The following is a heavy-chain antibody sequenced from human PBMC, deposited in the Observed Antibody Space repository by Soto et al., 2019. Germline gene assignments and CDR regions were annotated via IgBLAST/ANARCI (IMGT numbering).Heavy chain of an antibody. Sequence: SETLSLTCTVSGGSISSGDYYWSWIRQPPGKGLEWIGYIYYSGSTYYNPSLKSRVTISVDTSKNQFSLKLSSVTAADTAVYYCARDPYGRNWFDPWGQGTLVTVSS. D-gene: IGHD4-17*01. CDR1: GGSISSGDYY. V-gene: IGHV4-30-4*01. CDR3: ARDPYGRNWFDP. J-gene: IGHJ5*02. CDR2: IYYSGST.